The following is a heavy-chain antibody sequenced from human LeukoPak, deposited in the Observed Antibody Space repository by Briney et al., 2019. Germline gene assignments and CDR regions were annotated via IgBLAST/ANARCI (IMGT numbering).Heavy chain of an antibody. Sequence: GGSLRLSCAASGFTFSSYEMNWVRQAPGKGLEWVSYISSSGSTIYYADSVKGRFTISRDNAKNSLYLQMNSLRAEDTAVYYCARDSSNDYNFWSGYYTNYMDVWGKGTTVTVSS. CDR1: GFTFSSYE. CDR3: ARDSSNDYNFWSGYYTNYMDV. J-gene: IGHJ6*03. V-gene: IGHV3-48*03. CDR2: ISSSGSTI. D-gene: IGHD3-3*01.